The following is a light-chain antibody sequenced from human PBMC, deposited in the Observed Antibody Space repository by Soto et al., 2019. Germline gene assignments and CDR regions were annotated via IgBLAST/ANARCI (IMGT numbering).Light chain of an antibody. Sequence: QSALTQPASVSGSPGQSIPSSCTGTSSDVGGYDFVSWYQHHPGKAPKLMIYEVRTRPSGVSDRFSGSKSGNTASLTISGLQAEDEADYYCSSYTSDWGVFGTGTKLTVL. V-gene: IGLV2-14*01. CDR2: EVR. CDR1: SSDVGGYDF. J-gene: IGLJ1*01. CDR3: SSYTSDWGV.